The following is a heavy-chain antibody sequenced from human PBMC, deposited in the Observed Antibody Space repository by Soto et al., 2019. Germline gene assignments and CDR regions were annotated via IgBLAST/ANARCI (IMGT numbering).Heavy chain of an antibody. CDR3: SREPVEDYGDYRDY. Sequence: PSETLSLTCTVSGGSISSGDYYYTWIRQPPGKGLGWIGYIYYSGSTYYNPSLKSRLTISVDTSKNQLSLKLRSVTAADTAVYYCSREPVEDYGDYRDYWGQGTLVTVSS. CDR1: GGSISSGDYY. D-gene: IGHD4-17*01. J-gene: IGHJ4*02. CDR2: IYYSGST. V-gene: IGHV4-30-4*01.